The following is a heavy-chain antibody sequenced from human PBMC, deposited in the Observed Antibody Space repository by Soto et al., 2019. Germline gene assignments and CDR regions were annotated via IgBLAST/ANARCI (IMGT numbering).Heavy chain of an antibody. CDR2: IIPIFGTA. V-gene: IGHV1-69*06. J-gene: IGHJ6*02. CDR1: GGTLSSYA. CDR3: PRDRGITMIEAEGMDV. Sequence: GASVKVSCRASGGTLSSYAISWVRHAPGQGREWMGGIIPIFGTANYAQKVKGRVTIPADKSTSTAYMELSSLRSEDTAVYYCPRDRGITMIEAEGMDVWGQGTTVTV. D-gene: IGHD3-22*01.